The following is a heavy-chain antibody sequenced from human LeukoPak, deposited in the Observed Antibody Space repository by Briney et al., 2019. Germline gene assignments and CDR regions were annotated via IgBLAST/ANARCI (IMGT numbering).Heavy chain of an antibody. Sequence: GGSLRLSCAASGFTFSSYAMSWVRQAPGKGLEWVSGISGSGGSTYYADSVKGRFTISGDNPKNTLYLQMNSLRAEDTAIYYCAKDLTVAVADTTFDSWGQGTLVTVSS. D-gene: IGHD6-19*01. CDR2: ISGSGGST. CDR3: AKDLTVAVADTTFDS. J-gene: IGHJ4*02. V-gene: IGHV3-23*01. CDR1: GFTFSSYA.